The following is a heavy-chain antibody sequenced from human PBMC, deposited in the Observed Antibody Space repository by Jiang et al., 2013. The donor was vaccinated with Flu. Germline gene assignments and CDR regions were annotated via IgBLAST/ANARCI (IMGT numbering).Heavy chain of an antibody. CDR3: ARRGYCSGGNCYPEGWFDP. V-gene: IGHV5-10-1*01. Sequence: LRISCKGFGYSFSNYWITWVRQMPGKGLEWMGRIDPSDSYNNYSPSFQGHVTISADKSISTAYLQWSSLEASDTAIYYCARRGYCSGGNCYPEGWFDPWGQGTLVTVSS. CDR1: GYSFSNYW. D-gene: IGHD2-15*01. J-gene: IGHJ5*02. CDR2: IDPSDSYN.